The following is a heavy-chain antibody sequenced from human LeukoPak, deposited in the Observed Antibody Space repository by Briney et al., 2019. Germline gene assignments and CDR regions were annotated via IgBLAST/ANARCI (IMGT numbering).Heavy chain of an antibody. J-gene: IGHJ3*02. V-gene: IGHV1-46*01. CDR2: INPSGGST. CDR1: GYTFTSYY. Sequence: ASVKVSCKAPGYTFTSYYMHWVRQAPGQGLEWMGIINPSGGSTSYAQKFQGRVTITTDESTSTAYMELSSLRSEDTAVYYCARDYYDFWSGYPSEGDAFDIWGQGTMVTVSS. D-gene: IGHD3-3*01. CDR3: ARDYYDFWSGYPSEGDAFDI.